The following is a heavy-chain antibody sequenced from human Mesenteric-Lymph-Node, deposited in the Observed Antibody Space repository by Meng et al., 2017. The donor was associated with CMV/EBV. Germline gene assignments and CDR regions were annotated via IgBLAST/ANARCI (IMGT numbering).Heavy chain of an antibody. D-gene: IGHD2-21*01. J-gene: IGHJ4*02. CDR2: IKQDGRTT. CDR1: GFNFGDYW. CDR3: ASLWGGGY. V-gene: IGHV3-7*01. Sequence: GGSLRLSCAAAGFNFGDYWMSWVRQAAGEGLEWVADIKQDGRTTYYAASVRGRFTISRDNAKKSLYLQMKNGRVEDTSVYYCASLWGGGYWGQGTLVTVSS.